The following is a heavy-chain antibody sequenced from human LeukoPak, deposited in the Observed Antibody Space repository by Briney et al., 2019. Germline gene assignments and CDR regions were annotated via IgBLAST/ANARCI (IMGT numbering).Heavy chain of an antibody. Sequence: ASVKVSCKASGYTFTSYGISWVRQAPGQGLEWMGWISAYNGNTNYAQKLQGRVTMTTDTSTSTAYMELRSLRSDDTAVYYCARVERQGGYYYYMDVWGKGTTVTVSS. V-gene: IGHV1-18*01. CDR2: ISAYNGNT. D-gene: IGHD6-25*01. J-gene: IGHJ6*03. CDR1: GYTFTSYG. CDR3: ARVERQGGYYYYMDV.